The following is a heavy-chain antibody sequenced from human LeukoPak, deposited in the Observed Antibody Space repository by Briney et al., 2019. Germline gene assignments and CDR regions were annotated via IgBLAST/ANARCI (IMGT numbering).Heavy chain of an antibody. CDR2: INPNSGDT. V-gene: IGHV1-2*02. Sequence: EASVKVSCKASGYTFTGYYMHWVRQAPGQGLEWMGWINPNSGDTNYAQKFQGRVTMTRDTSISTAYMELSRLRSDDTAVYYCARVAVAGESDYWGQGTLVTVSS. J-gene: IGHJ4*02. CDR3: ARVAVAGESDY. CDR1: GYTFTGYY. D-gene: IGHD6-19*01.